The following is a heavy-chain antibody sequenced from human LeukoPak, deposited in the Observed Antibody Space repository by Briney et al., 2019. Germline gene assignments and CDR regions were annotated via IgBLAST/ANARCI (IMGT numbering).Heavy chain of an antibody. D-gene: IGHD3-10*01. J-gene: IGHJ5*02. V-gene: IGHV3-30*03. CDR2: ISYDGSNK. CDR1: GFTFSSYG. CDR3: ARDVDSMVRGAMLHNWFDP. Sequence: GGSLRLSCAASGFTFSSYGMHWVRQAPGKGLEWVAVISYDGSNKYYADSVKSRFTISRDNSKNTLYLQMNSLRAEDTAVYYCARDVDSMVRGAMLHNWFDPWGQGTLVTVSS.